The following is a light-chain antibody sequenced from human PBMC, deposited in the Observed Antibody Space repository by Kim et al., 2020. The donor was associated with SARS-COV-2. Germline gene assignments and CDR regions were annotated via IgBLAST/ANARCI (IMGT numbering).Light chain of an antibody. CDR2: WAS. Sequence: ATINCKSSQSVLYSSNNKSYLAWYQQRPGQPPKLVIYWASTRESGVPDRFSGSGSGTEFTLTIRSLQAEDVAVYYCQQYDSSPWTFGQGTKVDIK. J-gene: IGKJ1*01. CDR1: QSVLYSSNNKSY. V-gene: IGKV4-1*01. CDR3: QQYDSSPWT.